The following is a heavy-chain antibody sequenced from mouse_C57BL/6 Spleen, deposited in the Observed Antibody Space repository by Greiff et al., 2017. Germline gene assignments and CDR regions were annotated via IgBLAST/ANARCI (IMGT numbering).Heavy chain of an antibody. CDR2: IDPENGDT. Sequence: VQLQQPGAELVRPGASVKLSCTASGFNIKDDYMHWVKQRPEQGLEWIGWIDPENGDTEYASKFQGKATITADTSSNTAYLQLSSLTSEDTAVYYCTLYGSSYGDAMDYWGQGTSVTVSS. V-gene: IGHV14-4*01. CDR1: GFNIKDDY. D-gene: IGHD1-1*01. J-gene: IGHJ4*01. CDR3: TLYGSSYGDAMDY.